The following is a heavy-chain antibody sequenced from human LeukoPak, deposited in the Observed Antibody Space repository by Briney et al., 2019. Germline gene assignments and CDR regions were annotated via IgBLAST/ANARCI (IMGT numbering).Heavy chain of an antibody. CDR2: ISWNSGSI. J-gene: IGHJ4*02. V-gene: IGHV3-9*01. Sequence: GGSLRLSCAASGFTFDDYGMHWVRQAPGKGLEWVSGISWNSGSIGYVDSVKGRFTISRDNAKNTVYLQINSLRAEDTAVYYCATLNSFGNDYWGQGVLVTVSS. CDR3: ATLNSFGNDY. CDR1: GFTFDDYG. D-gene: IGHD5-18*01.